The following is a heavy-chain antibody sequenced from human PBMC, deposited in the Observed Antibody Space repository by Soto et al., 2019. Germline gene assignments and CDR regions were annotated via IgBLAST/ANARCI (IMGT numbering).Heavy chain of an antibody. D-gene: IGHD6-19*01. J-gene: IGHJ6*02. CDR3: AKGAQWLVHFFTYYYYGMDV. Sequence: PGGSLRLSCAASGFTFSSYWMYWVRQAPGKGLVWVSRTNSDGSDTSYADSVKGRFTISRDNAKNTLYLQMNSLRAEDTAVYYCAKGAQWLVHFFTYYYYGMDVWGQGTTVTVS. CDR2: TNSDGSDT. CDR1: GFTFSSYW. V-gene: IGHV3-74*01.